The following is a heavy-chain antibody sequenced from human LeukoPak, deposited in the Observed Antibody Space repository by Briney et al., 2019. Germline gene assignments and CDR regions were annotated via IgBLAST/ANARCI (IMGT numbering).Heavy chain of an antibody. V-gene: IGHV4-59*01. CDR2: IYSSGSA. CDR1: GGSITTYY. CDR3: ARTRTYADYADF. D-gene: IGHD4-17*01. J-gene: IGHJ4*02. Sequence: PSETLSPSCTVSGGSITTYYWSWNRQPPGKGLEWIGFIYSSGSANYHPALMSRVTMSVDTSKNQFSLKLSSVTAADTAVYYCARTRTYADYADFWGQGTLVTVSS.